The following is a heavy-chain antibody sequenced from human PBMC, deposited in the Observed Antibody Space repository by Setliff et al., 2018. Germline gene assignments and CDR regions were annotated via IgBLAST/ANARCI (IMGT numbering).Heavy chain of an antibody. D-gene: IGHD2-2*01. CDR3: ARGPKDFVVLPTAAYFDY. CDR2: INPSGGLT. V-gene: IGHV1-46*01. CDR1: GYTLTNYY. Sequence: ASVKVSCKASGYTLTNYYMHWVRQAPGQGLEWMGIINPSGGLTRYAQKFQGRVTMTRDTSIRTAYMELSRLRPDDTAVYYCARGPKDFVVLPTAAYFDYWGQGTLVTVSS. J-gene: IGHJ4*02.